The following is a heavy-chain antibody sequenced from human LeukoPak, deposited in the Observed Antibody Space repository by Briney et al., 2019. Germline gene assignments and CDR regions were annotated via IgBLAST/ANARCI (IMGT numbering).Heavy chain of an antibody. CDR2: IYTGGRT. D-gene: IGHD5-24*01. CDR3: ASRDGYKFGY. J-gene: IGHJ4*02. Sequence: GGSLRLSCAASGFSVSDNYMSWVRQAPGKGLEWVSVIYTGGRTYYADSVRGRFTISRDNSKNTLFLQMNSLRAEDTAVYYCASRDGYKFGYWGQGILVTVSS. CDR1: GFSVSDNY. V-gene: IGHV3-53*01.